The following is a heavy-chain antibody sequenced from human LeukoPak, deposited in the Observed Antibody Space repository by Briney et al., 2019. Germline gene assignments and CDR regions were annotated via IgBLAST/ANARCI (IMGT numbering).Heavy chain of an antibody. CDR3: ARDLMYCDTMSCYDGDFDY. V-gene: IGHV1-18*01. J-gene: IGHJ4*02. CDR1: GYSFINFG. Sequence: ASVKVSCKASGYSFINFGLSWVRQAPRQGLEWMGWISAYNHNTNYAQKFQGRVTMTIDTSTTTVYMELRSLRSDDTAIYYCARDLMYCDTMSCYDGDFDYWGQGTPVTVSS. CDR2: ISAYNHNT. D-gene: IGHD2-2*01.